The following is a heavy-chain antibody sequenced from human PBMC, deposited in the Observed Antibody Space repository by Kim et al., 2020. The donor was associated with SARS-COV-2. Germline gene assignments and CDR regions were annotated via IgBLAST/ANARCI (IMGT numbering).Heavy chain of an antibody. CDR1: GFTFSSYG. D-gene: IGHD5-12*01. Sequence: GGSLRLSCAASGFTFSSYGMHWVRQAPGKGLEWVAVISYDGSNKYYADSVKGRFTISRDNSKNTLYLQMNSLRAEDTAVYYCAKTIVAGGSVDVWGQGTTVTVSS. CDR3: AKTIVAGGSVDV. CDR2: ISYDGSNK. V-gene: IGHV3-30*18. J-gene: IGHJ6*02.